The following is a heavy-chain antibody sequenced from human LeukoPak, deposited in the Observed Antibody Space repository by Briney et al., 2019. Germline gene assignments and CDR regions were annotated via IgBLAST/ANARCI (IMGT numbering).Heavy chain of an antibody. V-gene: IGHV3-33*01. D-gene: IGHD5-18*01. CDR3: ARKEISQIQLEGGGTLYNYYYYGMDV. CDR2: IWYDGSNK. Sequence: PGGSLRLSCAASGFTFSSYGMHWVRQAPGKGLEWVAVIWYDGSNKYYADSVKGRFTISRDNSKNTLYLQMNSLRAEDTAVYYCARKEISQIQLEGGGTLYNYYYYGMDVWGQGTTVTVSS. J-gene: IGHJ6*02. CDR1: GFTFSSYG.